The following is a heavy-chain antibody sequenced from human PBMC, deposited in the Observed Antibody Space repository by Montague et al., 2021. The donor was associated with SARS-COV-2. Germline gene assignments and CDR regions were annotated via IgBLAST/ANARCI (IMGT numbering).Heavy chain of an antibody. CDR3: ARIPVGSKYYFDF. J-gene: IGHJ4*02. Sequence: CAISGDSDASNVARWRWERQTPSRDLQMQGRTYYRSKWYNDYAESVKSRITIDPDTSKHQFSLHLNSVTPEDTAVYYCARIPVGSKYYFDFWGQGTLVTVSS. D-gene: IGHD2-2*01. CDR2: TYYRSKWYN. V-gene: IGHV6-1*01. CDR1: GDSDASNVAR.